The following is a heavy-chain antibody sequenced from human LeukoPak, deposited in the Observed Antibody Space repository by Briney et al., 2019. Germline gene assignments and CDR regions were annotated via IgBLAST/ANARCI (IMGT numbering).Heavy chain of an antibody. CDR2: IWYDGSNK. Sequence: GGSLRLSCAASGFTFSSYGMHWVRRAPGKGLEWVAVIWYDGSNKYYADSVKGRFTISRDNSKNTLYLQMNSLRAEDTAVYYCARSLSKITMVRGVIQPYYYYGMDVWGQGTMVTVSS. CDR3: ARSLSKITMVRGVIQPYYYYGMDV. V-gene: IGHV3-33*01. J-gene: IGHJ6*02. D-gene: IGHD3-10*01. CDR1: GFTFSSYG.